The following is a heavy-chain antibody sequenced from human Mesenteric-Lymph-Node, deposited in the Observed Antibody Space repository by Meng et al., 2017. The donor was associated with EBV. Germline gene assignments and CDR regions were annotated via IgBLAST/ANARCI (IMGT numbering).Heavy chain of an antibody. Sequence: VGCGGALLQPGGSLVLACGGSGFSFSSYSMHWVRQAPGKGLEWVAVIWYDGSNKYYTDSVKGRFTVSRDSSTNTLYLQMNSLRVEDTAMYYCAREKDSGWYQIGYWGQGTLVTVSS. V-gene: IGHV3-30-3*01. D-gene: IGHD6-19*01. CDR1: GFSFSSYS. CDR3: AREKDSGWYQIGY. J-gene: IGHJ4*02. CDR2: IWYDGSNK.